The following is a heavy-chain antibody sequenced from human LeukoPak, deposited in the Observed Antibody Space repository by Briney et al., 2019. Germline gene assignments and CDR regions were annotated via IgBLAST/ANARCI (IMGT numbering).Heavy chain of an antibody. Sequence: GVSLTLTCAASGCTFDDYSMHWVRQPPGKGLEWVSLISGDGGSTYYADSVRGRFTISRDNSKNSLYLQMDSLRTEDTAFYYCAKEIDTLGTNAFDIWGQGTMVTVSS. V-gene: IGHV3-43*02. CDR3: AKEIDTLGTNAFDI. CDR2: ISGDGGST. CDR1: GCTFDDYS. D-gene: IGHD2-15*01. J-gene: IGHJ3*02.